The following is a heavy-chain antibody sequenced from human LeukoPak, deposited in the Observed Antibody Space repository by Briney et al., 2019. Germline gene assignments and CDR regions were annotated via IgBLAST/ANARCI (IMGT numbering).Heavy chain of an antibody. D-gene: IGHD3-22*01. V-gene: IGHV1-18*01. CDR3: AREKDKYYYDSSGYPFDY. CDR2: ISGYNGNT. J-gene: IGHJ4*02. CDR1: GYTFTSYG. Sequence: ASVKVSCKASGYTFTSYGISWVRQAPGQGLEWMGWISGYNGNTNYAQKLQGRVTMTTDTSTSTAYMELGSLRSDDTAVYYCAREKDKYYYDSSGYPFDYWGQGTLVTVSS.